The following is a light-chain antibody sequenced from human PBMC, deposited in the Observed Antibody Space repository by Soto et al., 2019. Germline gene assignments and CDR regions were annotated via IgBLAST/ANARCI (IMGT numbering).Light chain of an antibody. J-gene: IGLJ2*01. V-gene: IGLV1-44*01. CDR1: SSNIGSNT. CDR2: SND. CDR3: AAWDDSLNGRV. Sequence: QSVLTQPPSLSGTPGQRVTISCSGSSSNIGSNTVNWYQQLPGTAPKLLIYSNDQRPSGVPDRFSGSKSGTSASLAISGLQSEDEVEYYCAAWDDSLNGRVFGGGTKLTVL.